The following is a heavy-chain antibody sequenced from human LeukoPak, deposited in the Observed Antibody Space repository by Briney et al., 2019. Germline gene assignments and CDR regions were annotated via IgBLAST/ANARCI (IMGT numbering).Heavy chain of an antibody. V-gene: IGHV4-59*08. CDR3: ARGYSGYGIHFDY. J-gene: IGHJ4*02. D-gene: IGHD5-12*01. CDR2: VFSSGDT. CDR1: GGSIFRYH. Sequence: SETLSLTCTVSGGSIFRYHWSWIRQPPGRGLGWIGYVFSSGDTKYNPSLESRVALSVDASKNQFSLRLTSVTATDTAVYYCARGYSGYGIHFDYWGPGTLVAVSS.